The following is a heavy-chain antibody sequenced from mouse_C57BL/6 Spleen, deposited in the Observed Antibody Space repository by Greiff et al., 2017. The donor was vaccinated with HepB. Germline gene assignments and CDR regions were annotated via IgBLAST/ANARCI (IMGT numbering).Heavy chain of an antibody. CDR1: GFTFSSYA. D-gene: IGHD2-4*01. CDR3: TRDDDYDEYYYAMDY. V-gene: IGHV5-9-1*02. Sequence: EVQLVESGEGLVKPGGSLKLSCAASGFTFSSYAMSWVRQTPEKRLEWVAYISSGGDYIYYADTVKGRFTISRDNARNTLYLQMSSLKSEDTAMYYCTRDDDYDEYYYAMDYWGQGTSVTVSS. J-gene: IGHJ4*01. CDR2: ISSGGDYI.